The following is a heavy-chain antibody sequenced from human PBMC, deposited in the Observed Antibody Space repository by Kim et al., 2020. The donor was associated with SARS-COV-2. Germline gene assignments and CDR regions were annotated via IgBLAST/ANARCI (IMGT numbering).Heavy chain of an antibody. Sequence: GGSLRLSCAASGFTFSSYAMHWVRQAPGKGLEWVAVISYDGSNKYYADSVKGRFTISRDNSKNTLYLQMNSLRAEDTAVYYCARARGGELPVDYWGQGTLVTVSS. D-gene: IGHD3-16*01. CDR2: ISYDGSNK. V-gene: IGHV3-30*04. J-gene: IGHJ4*02. CDR1: GFTFSSYA. CDR3: ARARGGELPVDY.